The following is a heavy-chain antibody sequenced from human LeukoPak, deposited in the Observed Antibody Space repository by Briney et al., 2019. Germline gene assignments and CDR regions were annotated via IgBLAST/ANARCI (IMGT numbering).Heavy chain of an antibody. Sequence: GASVKVSCKASGYTFTGYYMHWVRQAPGQGLEWMGWINPNSGGTNYAQKFQGRVTMTRVTSISTAYMELSRLRSDDTAVYYCARDLFGYDFWSGYSGYFDYWGQGTLVTVSS. V-gene: IGHV1-2*02. D-gene: IGHD3-3*01. CDR2: INPNSGGT. CDR3: ARDLFGYDFWSGYSGYFDY. CDR1: GYTFTGYY. J-gene: IGHJ4*02.